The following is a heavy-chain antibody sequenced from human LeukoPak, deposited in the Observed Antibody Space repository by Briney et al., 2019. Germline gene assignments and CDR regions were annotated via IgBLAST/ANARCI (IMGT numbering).Heavy chain of an antibody. CDR2: ISYNGHYE. CDR1: GFTFSNFG. CDR3: VRGGSPPTSTWSLDE. V-gene: IGHV3-30*03. J-gene: IGHJ4*02. Sequence: GGSLRLSCVASGFTFSNFGVHWVRQAPGKGLEWVAVISYNGHYEYYGESVKGRFTISRDNSKNTVSLQMDNLRIEDTAVYYCVRGGSPPTSTWSLDEWGQGTLVSVSS. D-gene: IGHD1-26*01.